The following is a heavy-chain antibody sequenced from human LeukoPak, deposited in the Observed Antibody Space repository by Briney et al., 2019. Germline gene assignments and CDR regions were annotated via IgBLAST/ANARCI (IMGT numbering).Heavy chain of an antibody. J-gene: IGHJ4*02. Sequence: PGGSLRLSCAASGFTFSTYAMGWVRQAPGKGLEWVSAISGNGDSTYYADSVKGRFTISRDNSKNTLSLQMNSLGAEDTALYYCAKRYYCDSTSCYGFDYWGQGTLVTVSS. D-gene: IGHD2-2*01. CDR3: AKRYYCDSTSCYGFDY. V-gene: IGHV3-23*01. CDR2: ISGNGDST. CDR1: GFTFSTYA.